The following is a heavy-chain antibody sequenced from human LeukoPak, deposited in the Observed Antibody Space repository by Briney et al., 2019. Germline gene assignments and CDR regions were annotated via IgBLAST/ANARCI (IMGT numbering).Heavy chain of an antibody. CDR1: GYTFTSYA. D-gene: IGHD3-16*01. J-gene: IGHJ5*02. CDR3: ARDFGETSLPNWFDP. Sequence: ASVKVSCKTSGYTFTSYAISWVRQAPGQGFEWMGWISAYNGNTNYAQKLQGRVTMTTDTSTRTAYMELRSLRSDDTAVYYCARDFGETSLPNWFDPWGQGTLVIVSS. CDR2: ISAYNGNT. V-gene: IGHV1-18*01.